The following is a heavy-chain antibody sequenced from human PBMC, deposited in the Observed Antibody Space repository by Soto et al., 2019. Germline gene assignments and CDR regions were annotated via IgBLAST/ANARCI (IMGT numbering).Heavy chain of an antibody. J-gene: IGHJ4*02. V-gene: IGHV6-1*01. Sequence: PSQTLSLTCAISGDSVSSNSAAWNWIRQSPSRGLEWLRRTYYRSKWYNDYAVSVKSRITINPDTSKNQFSLQLNSVTPEDTAVYYCAREVGYSSSWSNYFDYCGQGTLVTVYS. CDR3: AREVGYSSSWSNYFDY. CDR2: TYYRSKWYN. D-gene: IGHD6-13*01. CDR1: GDSVSSNSAA.